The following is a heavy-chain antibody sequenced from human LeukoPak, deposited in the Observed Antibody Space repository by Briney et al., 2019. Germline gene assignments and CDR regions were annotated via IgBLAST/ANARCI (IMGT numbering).Heavy chain of an antibody. CDR1: GGTFSSYA. V-gene: IGHV1-69*04. Sequence: SVKVSCKASGGTFSSYAISWVRQAPGQGLEWMGRIIPILGIANYAQKFQGRVTITADKSTSTAYMELSSLRSEDTAVYYCARVPVGRGSEPWGYSYGLRGYYYGMDVWGQGTTVTVSS. D-gene: IGHD5-18*01. CDR2: IIPILGIA. J-gene: IGHJ6*02. CDR3: ARVPVGRGSEPWGYSYGLRGYYYGMDV.